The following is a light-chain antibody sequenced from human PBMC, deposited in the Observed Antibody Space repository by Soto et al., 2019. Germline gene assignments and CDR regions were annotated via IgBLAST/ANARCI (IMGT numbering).Light chain of an antibody. V-gene: IGKV3-11*01. CDR1: QSVSSY. J-gene: IGKJ3*01. CDR2: DAS. CDR3: QQRSN. Sequence: EIVLTQSPATLSLSPGERATLSCRASQSVSSYLAWYQQKPGQAPRLLIYDASNRATGIPARFSGSGSGTDFTLTISNLEPEDFAVYYCQQRSNFGPGTKVEIK.